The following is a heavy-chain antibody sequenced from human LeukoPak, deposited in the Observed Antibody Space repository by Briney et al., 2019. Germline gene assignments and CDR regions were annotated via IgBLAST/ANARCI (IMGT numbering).Heavy chain of an antibody. J-gene: IGHJ4*02. V-gene: IGHV4-38-2*01. D-gene: IGHD2-2*01. Sequence: SETLSLTCAVSGYSISSGYYWGWIRQPPGKGLEWIGSIYHSGSTYYNPSLKSRVTISVDTSKNQFSLQLSSVTAADTAVYYCARQAIVVVPAAYDYWGQGTLVTVSS. CDR3: ARQAIVVVPAAYDY. CDR1: GYSISSGYY. CDR2: IYHSGST.